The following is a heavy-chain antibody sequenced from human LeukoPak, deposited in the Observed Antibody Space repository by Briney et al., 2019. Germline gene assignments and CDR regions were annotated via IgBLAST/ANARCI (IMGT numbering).Heavy chain of an antibody. CDR1: GFTFSSYE. J-gene: IGHJ4*02. CDR3: ARSYYDSFDY. CDR2: ISSSGSTI. V-gene: IGHV3-48*03. D-gene: IGHD3-22*01. Sequence: GGSLRLSCAASGFTFSSYEMNWVRQAPGKGLEWVSYISSSGSTIYYADSVKGRFTISRDNAKNSLYLQMNSLRAEDTAVYYCARSYYDSFDYWGQGTLVTVSS.